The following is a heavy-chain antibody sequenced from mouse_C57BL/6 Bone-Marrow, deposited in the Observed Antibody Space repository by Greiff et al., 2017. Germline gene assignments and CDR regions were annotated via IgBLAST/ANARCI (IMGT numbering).Heavy chain of an antibody. CDR3: ARWGYSSSFAY. J-gene: IGHJ3*01. V-gene: IGHV1-66*01. D-gene: IGHD2-5*01. CDR2: IYPGSGST. Sequence: QVQLQQPGPELVKPGASVKISCKASGYSFTSYYIHWVKQRPGQGLEWIGWIYPGSGSTKYNEKFKGKATLTADTSSSTAYMQLSSLTSEDSAVYYCARWGYSSSFAYWGQGTLVTVSA. CDR1: GYSFTSYY.